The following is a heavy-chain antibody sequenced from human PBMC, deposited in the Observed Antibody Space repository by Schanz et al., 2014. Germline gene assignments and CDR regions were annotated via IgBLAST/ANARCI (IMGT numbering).Heavy chain of an antibody. CDR3: AKGRFGELSAFDI. V-gene: IGHV3-23*01. D-gene: IGHD3-10*01. Sequence: VQLMESGGGLVKPGGSLRLSCVASGFAFSSFAMTWVRQAPGRGLEWVSAISSSGGSTYYADSVKGRFTISRDNSKNTRYLQMNSLRAEDTAVYYCAKGRFGELSAFDIWGQGTMVTVSS. CDR2: ISSSGGST. J-gene: IGHJ3*02. CDR1: GFAFSSFA.